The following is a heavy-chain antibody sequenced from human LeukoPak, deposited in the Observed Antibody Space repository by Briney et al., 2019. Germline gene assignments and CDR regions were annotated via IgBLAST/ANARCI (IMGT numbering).Heavy chain of an antibody. CDR2: NKHSGGT. J-gene: IGHJ6*03. Sequence: FGNLSLTCPVSGGSLSSLSLGWVRQPPRKGVEWVGGNKHSGGTNYNPSLKSRVTISIDTSKNHFSLKVSSVTAADTAVYYCARLPSTFSLYYYSNYMDVWGKGTTVTVSS. V-gene: IGHV4-34*01. CDR3: ARLPSTFSLYYYSNYMDV. D-gene: IGHD2/OR15-2a*01. CDR1: GGSLSSLS.